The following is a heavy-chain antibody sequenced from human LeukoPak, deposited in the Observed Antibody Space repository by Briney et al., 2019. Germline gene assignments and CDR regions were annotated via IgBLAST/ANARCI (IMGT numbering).Heavy chain of an antibody. Sequence: SETLSLTCTVSGGSISSYYWSWIRQPPGKGLEWIGYIYYSGSTNYNPSLKSRVTISVDTSKNQFSLKLSSVTAADTAVYYCARDASPAAGSIHFDYWGQGTLVTVSS. CDR1: GGSISSYY. D-gene: IGHD6-13*01. J-gene: IGHJ4*02. CDR2: IYYSGST. V-gene: IGHV4-59*01. CDR3: ARDASPAAGSIHFDY.